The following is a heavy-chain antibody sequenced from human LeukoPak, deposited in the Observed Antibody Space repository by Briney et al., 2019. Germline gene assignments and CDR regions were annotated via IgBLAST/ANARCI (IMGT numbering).Heavy chain of an antibody. Sequence: SGGSLRLSCAASGFTFSSYAMSWVRQAPGKGLEWVSAISGSGGSTYYADSVKGRFTISGDNSKNTLYLQMNNLRAEDTAVYFCAKSVVRGVIDYMDVWGKGTTVTVSS. CDR2: ISGSGGST. D-gene: IGHD3-10*01. CDR1: GFTFSSYA. CDR3: AKSVVRGVIDYMDV. J-gene: IGHJ6*03. V-gene: IGHV3-23*01.